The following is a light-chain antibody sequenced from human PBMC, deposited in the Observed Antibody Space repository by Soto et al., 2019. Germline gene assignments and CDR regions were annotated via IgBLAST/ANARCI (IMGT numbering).Light chain of an antibody. CDR1: QSISSW. J-gene: IGKJ1*01. Sequence: DIQMTQSPSTLSASVGDRVTITCRASQSISSWLAWYQQKPGKAPKLLIYKASSLESRVPSRFSGSGSGTEFTLTISSLQPDDFATYHCQQYNSYPCTFGQGTKVEIK. CDR2: KAS. CDR3: QQYNSYPCT. V-gene: IGKV1-5*03.